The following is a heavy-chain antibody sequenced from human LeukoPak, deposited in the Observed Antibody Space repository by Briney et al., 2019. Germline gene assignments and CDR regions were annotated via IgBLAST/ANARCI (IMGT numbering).Heavy chain of an antibody. D-gene: IGHD3-3*01. V-gene: IGHV3-7*01. CDR1: GFTFSSYW. CDR3: ARDQDWSGYIFDY. J-gene: IGHJ4*02. Sequence: GGSLRLSCAASGFTFSSYWMSWVRQAPGKGLDWVANIKQDGSEKYYVDSVKGRFTISRDNAKNSLYLQMNSLRAEDTAVYYCARDQDWSGYIFDYWGQGTLVTVSS. CDR2: IKQDGSEK.